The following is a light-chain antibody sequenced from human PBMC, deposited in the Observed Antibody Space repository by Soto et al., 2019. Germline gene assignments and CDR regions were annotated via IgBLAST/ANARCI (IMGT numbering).Light chain of an antibody. V-gene: IGLV2-14*01. CDR2: EVT. CDR1: SSDVGSYDY. CDR3: SSNTSVKTRV. Sequence: QSVLTQPASVSGSPGQSIAISCTGTSSDVGSYDYVSWYQQHPDKAPKLMIYEVTQRPSGVSNRFSGSKSGNTSSLTISGLQAEDEADYSCSSNTSVKTRVFGTGTKVTAL. J-gene: IGLJ1*01.